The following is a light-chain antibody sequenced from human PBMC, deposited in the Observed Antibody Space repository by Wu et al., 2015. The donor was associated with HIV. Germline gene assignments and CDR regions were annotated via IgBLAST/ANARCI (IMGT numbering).Light chain of an antibody. CDR3: QHYNQWPPWT. J-gene: IGKJ1*01. Sequence: EIVLTQSPATLSLSPGARATLSCRASQIIIRNLAWYQQKHGQPPRLLIYSASVRAAGIPARFSGSGSGTEFTLTISDMESEDFAVYYCQHYNQWPPWT. CDR2: SAS. CDR1: QIIIRN. V-gene: IGKV3-15*01.